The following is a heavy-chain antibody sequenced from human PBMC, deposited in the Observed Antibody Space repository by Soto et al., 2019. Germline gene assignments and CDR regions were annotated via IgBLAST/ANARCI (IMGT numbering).Heavy chain of an antibody. J-gene: IGHJ4*02. V-gene: IGHV4-31*03. CDR2: IYYSGST. CDR1: GGSISRGGYY. Sequence: SETLSLTCTVSGGSISRGGYYWSWIRQHPGKGLEWIGYIYYSGSTYYNPSLKSRVTISVDTSKNQFSLKLSSVTAADTAVYCCASDRRLHAYYGQGTLVLVSS. CDR3: ASDRRLHAY. D-gene: IGHD4-17*01.